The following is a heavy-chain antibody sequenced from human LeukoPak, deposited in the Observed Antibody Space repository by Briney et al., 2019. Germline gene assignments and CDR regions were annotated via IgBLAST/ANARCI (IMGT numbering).Heavy chain of an antibody. Sequence: GASVTVSCKASGYDFTIVGITWVRRAPGQGLEWMGWISPCNGNTRYAQKFQGRVAMTTDTSTTTAYMELRGLIFNDTAVYYCARAGSGSGWYFDYWGQGTLVTVSS. CDR3: ARAGSGSGWYFDY. CDR2: ISPCNGNT. D-gene: IGHD6-19*01. CDR1: GYDFTIVG. V-gene: IGHV1-18*01. J-gene: IGHJ4*02.